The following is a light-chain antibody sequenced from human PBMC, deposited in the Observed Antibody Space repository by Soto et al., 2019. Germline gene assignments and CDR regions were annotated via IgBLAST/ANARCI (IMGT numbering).Light chain of an antibody. Sequence: QSALTQPASVSGSPGQSITISCTGTDSDVGGYNYVSWYQQHPGKAPKLIISEVTNRPSGVSNRFSGSKSANTASLTISGLQAADEADYYCAAWDDSLNGPLFGGGTKLTVL. CDR3: AAWDDSLNGPL. CDR1: DSDVGGYNY. CDR2: EVT. V-gene: IGLV2-14*01. J-gene: IGLJ2*01.